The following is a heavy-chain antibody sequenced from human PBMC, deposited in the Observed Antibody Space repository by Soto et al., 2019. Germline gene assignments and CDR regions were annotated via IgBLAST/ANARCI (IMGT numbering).Heavy chain of an antibody. CDR3: ARGYYDFWSGYYNYYGMDV. D-gene: IGHD3-3*01. CDR1: GFTFGSYE. V-gene: IGHV3-48*03. Sequence: GGSLRLSCAASGFTFGSYEMNWVRQAPGKGLEWVSYISSSGSTIYYADSVKGRFTISRDNAKNSLYLQMNSLRAEDTAVYYCARGYYDFWSGYYNYYGMDVWGQGTTVTVSS. J-gene: IGHJ6*02. CDR2: ISSSGSTI.